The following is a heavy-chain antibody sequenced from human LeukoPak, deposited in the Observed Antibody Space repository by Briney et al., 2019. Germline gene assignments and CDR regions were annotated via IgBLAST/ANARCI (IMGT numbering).Heavy chain of an antibody. Sequence: GGSLRLSCAASGFTFSSYAMSWVRQAPGKGLGWVSAISGSGGSTYYADSVKGRFTISRDNSKNTLYLQMNSLRAEDTAVYYCAKWEKGDYVWGSYRYSDYWGQGTLVTVSS. V-gene: IGHV3-23*01. CDR2: ISGSGGST. CDR1: GFTFSSYA. J-gene: IGHJ4*02. CDR3: AKWEKGDYVWGSYRYSDY. D-gene: IGHD3-16*02.